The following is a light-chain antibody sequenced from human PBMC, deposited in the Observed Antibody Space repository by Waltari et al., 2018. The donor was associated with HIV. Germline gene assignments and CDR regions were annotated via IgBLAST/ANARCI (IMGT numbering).Light chain of an antibody. Sequence: QSVLTQPASVSGSPGPSISISCTGTAREFGFSNFFSLYPHLPGKAPRLIIYRGTARASGISSRFSASKSGNTASLSISGLQLEDEGDYYCTSYSYSHHVAFGGGTTLTVL. V-gene: IGLV2-14*01. J-gene: IGLJ3*02. CDR1: AREFGFSNF. CDR3: TSYSYSHHVA. CDR2: RGT.